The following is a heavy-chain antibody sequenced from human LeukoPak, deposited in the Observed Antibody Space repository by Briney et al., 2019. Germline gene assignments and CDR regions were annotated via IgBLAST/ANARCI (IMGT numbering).Heavy chain of an antibody. CDR2: FYYSGST. CDR1: GGSISSYY. V-gene: IGHV4-59*01. D-gene: IGHD6-19*01. J-gene: IGHJ4*02. Sequence: SETLSLTCTVSGGSISSYYWSWIRQPPGKGLEWIGYFYYSGSTNYNPSLKSRVTMSIDTSKNQFSLMLTSVTAADTATYYCARETSLAGFASGLGFNYWGQGILVTVSS. CDR3: ARETSLAGFASGLGFNY.